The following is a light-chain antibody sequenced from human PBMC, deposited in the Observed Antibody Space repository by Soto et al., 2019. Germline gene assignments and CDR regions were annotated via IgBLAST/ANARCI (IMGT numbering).Light chain of an antibody. Sequence: EIVLTQSPGTLSLSPGERATLSCRASQSVSSSYLAWYQQKPGQAPRLXIYGASSRATGIPDRFSGSGSGTEFTLTISRLEPEDFEVYYCQQYGSSPATFGQGTKVDIK. CDR3: QQYGSSPAT. J-gene: IGKJ1*01. V-gene: IGKV3-20*01. CDR2: GAS. CDR1: QSVSSSY.